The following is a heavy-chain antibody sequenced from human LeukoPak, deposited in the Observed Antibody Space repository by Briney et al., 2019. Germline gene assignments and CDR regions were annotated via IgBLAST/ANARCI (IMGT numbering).Heavy chain of an antibody. CDR3: ARERDGYNYGVDY. V-gene: IGHV1-69*05. J-gene: IGHJ4*02. D-gene: IGHD5-24*01. CDR1: GGTFSSYA. Sequence: SVKVSCKAPGGTFSSYAISWVRQAPGQGLEWMGRIIPIFGTANYAQKFQGRVTITTDESTGTACMELSSLRSEDTAVYYCARERDGYNYGVDYWGQGTLVTVSS. CDR2: IIPIFGTA.